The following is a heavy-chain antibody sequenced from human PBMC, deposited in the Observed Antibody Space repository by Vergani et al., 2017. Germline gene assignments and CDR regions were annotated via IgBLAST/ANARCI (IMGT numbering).Heavy chain of an antibody. V-gene: IGHV1-2*02. D-gene: IGHD6-13*01. CDR2: INPNSGGT. CDR1: GYTFTGYY. CDR3: ARDRAAAGNGPRMVQH. Sequence: QVQLVQSGAEVKKPGASVKVSCKASGYTFTGYYMHWVRQAPGQGLEWIGWINPNSGGTNYAQKFQGRVTMTRETSISTAYMELSRRRADDTAVYYCARDRAAAGNGPRMVQHWGQGTLVTVSS. J-gene: IGHJ1*01.